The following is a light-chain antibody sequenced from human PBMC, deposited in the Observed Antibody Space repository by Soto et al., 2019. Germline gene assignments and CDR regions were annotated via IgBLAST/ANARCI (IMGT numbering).Light chain of an antibody. Sequence: ESVLTQSPATLSLSPGERATLSCRASQSVSSYLAWYQQKPGQAPRLLIYGASSRATGIPDRFSGSGSGTDFTLTISRLEPEDFALYYCQQYATSPLTFGGGTKVDIK. J-gene: IGKJ4*01. CDR3: QQYATSPLT. V-gene: IGKV3-20*01. CDR2: GAS. CDR1: QSVSSY.